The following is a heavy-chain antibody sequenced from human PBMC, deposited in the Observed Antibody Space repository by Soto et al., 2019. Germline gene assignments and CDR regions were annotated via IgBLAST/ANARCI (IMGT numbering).Heavy chain of an antibody. CDR3: GRVGVSHWYFDL. V-gene: IGHV3-74*01. Sequence: EVQLVESGGGLVQPGGSLRLSCAASGFTFSAYWMHWVRQVPGEGLVWVSRINVDGSTTSYADSVRGRFTISRDNAKNTLYLQMNSLRAEDTAVYYCGRVGVSHWYFDLWGRGTLVTVSS. CDR2: INVDGSTT. J-gene: IGHJ2*01. D-gene: IGHD3-10*01. CDR1: GFTFSAYW.